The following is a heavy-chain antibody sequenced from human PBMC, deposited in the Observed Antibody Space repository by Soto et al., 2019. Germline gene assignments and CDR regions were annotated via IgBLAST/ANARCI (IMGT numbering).Heavy chain of an antibody. V-gene: IGHV3-33*01. J-gene: IGHJ6*03. Sequence: PGGSLRLSCAASGFTFSSYGMHWVRQAPGKGLEWVAVIWYDGSNKYYADSVKGRFTISRDNSKNTLYLQMNSLRAEDTAVYYCARDARVDYGKRPNSPYYYYYYMDVWGKGTTVTVSS. CDR3: ARDARVDYGKRPNSPYYYYYYMDV. CDR2: IWYDGSNK. D-gene: IGHD4-17*01. CDR1: GFTFSSYG.